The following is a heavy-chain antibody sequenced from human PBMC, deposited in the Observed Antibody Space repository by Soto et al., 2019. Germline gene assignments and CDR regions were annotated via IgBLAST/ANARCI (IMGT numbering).Heavy chain of an antibody. CDR2: IYYSGST. D-gene: IGHD3-3*01. CDR1: GGSISSYY. CDR3: ARLTYYDFWSGYYSYYYYMDV. V-gene: IGHV4-59*01. Sequence: TSETLSLTCTVSGGSISSYYWSWIRQPPGKGLEWIGYIYYSGSTNYNPSLKSRVTISVDTSKNQFSLKLSSVTAADTAVYYCARLTYYDFWSGYYSYYYYMDVWGKGTTVTVSS. J-gene: IGHJ6*03.